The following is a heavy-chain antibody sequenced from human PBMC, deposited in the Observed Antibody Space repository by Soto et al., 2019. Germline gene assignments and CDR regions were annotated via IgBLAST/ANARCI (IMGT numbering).Heavy chain of an antibody. D-gene: IGHD6-19*01. CDR2: MNPNSGNT. J-gene: IGHJ4*02. Sequence: QVQLVQSGAEVKKPGASVKVSCKASGYTFTSYDINWVRQATGQGLEWMGWMNPNSGNTGYAHKFQGRVTMTRNTSISTAYMELSSLRSDDTAVYYCARSVEWLASFDYWGQGTRVTPSS. V-gene: IGHV1-8*01. CDR1: GYTFTSYD. CDR3: ARSVEWLASFDY.